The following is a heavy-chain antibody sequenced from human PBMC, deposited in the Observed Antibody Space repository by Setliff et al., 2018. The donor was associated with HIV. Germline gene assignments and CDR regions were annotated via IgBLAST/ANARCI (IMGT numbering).Heavy chain of an antibody. J-gene: IGHJ6*03. V-gene: IGHV4-34*01. CDR1: GGSFSGYY. CDR2: IDHSGNT. D-gene: IGHD1-7*01. Sequence: PSETLSLTCAVYGGSFSGYYWSCIRQPPGKGLEWIGEIDHSGNTNYNPSLKSRVTISVDTSKNHFSLKLSSVTAADTAVYYCARDRFTWNYGKNYMDVWGTGTTVTSP. CDR3: ARDRFTWNYGKNYMDV.